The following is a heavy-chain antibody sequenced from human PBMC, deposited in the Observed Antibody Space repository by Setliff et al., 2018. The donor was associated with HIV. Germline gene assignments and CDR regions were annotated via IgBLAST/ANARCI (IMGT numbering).Heavy chain of an antibody. Sequence: PSETLSLTCAFYGASFTDYYWNWIRQPPGKGLEWIGEIHHTGHINYNPSFKSRVTMSLDMSTNQFSLKMASVTAADTAVYYCARLGAAGGPWGQGTLVTVSS. V-gene: IGHV4-34*01. D-gene: IGHD3-16*01. CDR2: IHHTGHI. CDR1: GASFTDYY. J-gene: IGHJ5*02. CDR3: ARLGAAGGP.